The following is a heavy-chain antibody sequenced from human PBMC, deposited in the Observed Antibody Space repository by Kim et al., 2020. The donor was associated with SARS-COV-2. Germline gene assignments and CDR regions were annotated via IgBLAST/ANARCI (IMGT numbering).Heavy chain of an antibody. CDR1: GYTFSNAW. D-gene: IGHD2-15*01. J-gene: IGHJ6*02. CDR3: TTEYCSGVSCTGSYYYCMDV. CDR2: IKSKTDGGTT. Sequence: GGSLRLSCAASGYTFSNAWMSWARQAPGKGLEWVGRIKSKTDGGTTDYAAPVTGRFTISRVDSKNTLYLQINSLKNEDTAVYYCTTEYCSGVSCTGSYYYCMDVWGQGNTVTVSS. V-gene: IGHV3-15*01.